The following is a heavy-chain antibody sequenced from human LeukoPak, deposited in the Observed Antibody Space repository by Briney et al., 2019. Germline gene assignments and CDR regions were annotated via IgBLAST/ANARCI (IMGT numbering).Heavy chain of an antibody. V-gene: IGHV4-59*01. CDR2: IYYSGST. D-gene: IGHD6-19*01. CDR3: VRFSSGWYLRLFDY. Sequence: TWETLSLTCTVSGGSISSYYWSWIRQPPGKGLEWIGYIYYSGSTNYNPSLKSRVTISVDTSRNQFSLKLSSVTGADTAVYYCVRFSSGWYLRLFDYWGQGTLVTVSS. J-gene: IGHJ4*02. CDR1: GGSISSYY.